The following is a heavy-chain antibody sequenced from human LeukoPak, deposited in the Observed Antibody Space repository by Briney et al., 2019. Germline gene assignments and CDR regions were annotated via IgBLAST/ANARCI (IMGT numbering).Heavy chain of an antibody. CDR3: TRDRQLEWFYL. Sequence: SETLSLTCSVSGDSISRSSYYWGWIRQPPGEGLEWIGTIYYGGSTYHNPSLKSRVTISVDASKNQFSLKLRSVTAADTAVYYCTRDRQLEWFYLWGQGTLVTVSS. CDR2: IYYGGST. D-gene: IGHD3-10*01. V-gene: IGHV4-39*07. J-gene: IGHJ5*01. CDR1: GDSISRSSYY.